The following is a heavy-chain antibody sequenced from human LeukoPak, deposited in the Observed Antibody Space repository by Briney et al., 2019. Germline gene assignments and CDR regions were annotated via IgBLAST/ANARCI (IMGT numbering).Heavy chain of an antibody. V-gene: IGHV1-46*01. J-gene: IGHJ2*01. CDR1: GYTFTSYY. D-gene: IGHD2-21*01. Sequence: ASVKASCKASGYTFTSYYMHWVRQAPGQGLEWMGIINPSGGSTSYAQKFQGRVTMTRDTSTSTVYMELSSLRSEDTAVYYCARDRGGGDRGPNWYFDLWGRGTLVTVSS. CDR3: ARDRGGGDRGPNWYFDL. CDR2: INPSGGST.